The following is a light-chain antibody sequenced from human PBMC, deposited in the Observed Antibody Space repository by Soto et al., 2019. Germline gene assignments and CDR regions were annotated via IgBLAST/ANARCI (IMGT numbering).Light chain of an antibody. V-gene: IGLV1-44*01. CDR3: AAWDDSLNGVV. Sequence: QSVLTQPPSASGTPGQRVTISCSGSSSNIGSNTVNWYQQLPGTAPKLPIYSNNQRPSGVPDRFSGSKSGTSASLGISGLQSEDEADYYCAAWDDSLNGVVFGGGTQLTVL. CDR1: SSNIGSNT. J-gene: IGLJ2*01. CDR2: SNN.